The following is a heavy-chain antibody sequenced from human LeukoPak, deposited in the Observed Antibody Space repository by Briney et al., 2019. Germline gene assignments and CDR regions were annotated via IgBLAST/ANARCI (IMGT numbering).Heavy chain of an antibody. Sequence: GGSLRLSCAACGFTFSIYGMHWVRQAQGKGLEWVAVIWYDGSNKYYADSVKGRFTISRDNSKNTLYLQMNSLRAEDTAVYYCARLINYDYLDYWGQGTLVTVSS. V-gene: IGHV3-33*01. J-gene: IGHJ4*02. CDR1: GFTFSIYG. CDR2: IWYDGSNK. CDR3: ARLINYDYLDY. D-gene: IGHD3-10*01.